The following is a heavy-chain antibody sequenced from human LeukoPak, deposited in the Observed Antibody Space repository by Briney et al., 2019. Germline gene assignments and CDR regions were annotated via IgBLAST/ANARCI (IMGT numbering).Heavy chain of an antibody. CDR1: GFTFSSYA. CDR3: ARHKKRITMIVAYYYYYMDV. V-gene: IGHV3-23*01. D-gene: IGHD3-22*01. J-gene: IGHJ6*03. Sequence: GGSLRLSCAASGFTFSSYAMSWVRQAPGKGLEWVSAISGSGGSTYYADSVKGRFTISRDNSRNTLYLQMNGLRAEDTAVYYCARHKKRITMIVAYYYYYMDVWGKGTTVTVSS. CDR2: ISGSGGST.